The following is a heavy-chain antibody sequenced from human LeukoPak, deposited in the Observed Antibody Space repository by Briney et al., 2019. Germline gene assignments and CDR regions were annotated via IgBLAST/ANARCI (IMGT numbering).Heavy chain of an antibody. J-gene: IGHJ4*02. CDR3: ARQPSGYYDKSGYYPYYFDY. D-gene: IGHD3-22*01. V-gene: IGHV4-59*08. CDR2: ICYSGNT. Sequence: SETLSLTCTVSGGSISGYYWSWVRQPPGKGLEWIGNICYSGNTNYDPSLQGRVTISLDTSKNQFSLKLTSVTAADTAVYYCARQPSGYYDKSGYYPYYFDYWGQGALVTVSS. CDR1: GGSISGYY.